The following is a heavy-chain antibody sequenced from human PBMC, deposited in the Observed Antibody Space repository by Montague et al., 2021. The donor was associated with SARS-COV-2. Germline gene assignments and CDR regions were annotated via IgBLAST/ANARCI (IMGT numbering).Heavy chain of an antibody. J-gene: IGHJ6*02. Sequence: SETLSLTCTVSGGSNSRYYWSWIRQPPGKGLEWIGYVSDSGSDYKPSLKSRVSISVDTSKKLLSLSLSSVTAADTAIYYCARHRKDYDILTGYSTSFYYDMDVWGQGTTVTVSS. D-gene: IGHD3-9*01. CDR1: GGSNSRYY. V-gene: IGHV4-59*08. CDR3: ARHRKDYDILTGYSTSFYYDMDV. CDR2: VSDSGS.